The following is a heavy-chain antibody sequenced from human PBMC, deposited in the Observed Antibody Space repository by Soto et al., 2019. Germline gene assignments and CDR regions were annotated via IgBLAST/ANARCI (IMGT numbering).Heavy chain of an antibody. CDR1: GYIFVNYG. CDR2: ISPYSGNT. D-gene: IGHD3-16*01. Sequence: QVQLVQSGDEVRKPGSSVKVSCKASGYIFVNYGIAWVRQAPGQGLEWMGWISPYSGNTHYASKVQGRLTMTTATXXSTAYMDLGRLTSDETVVYSCGIVENYVTAAQQDVWGKGTTVTFSS. CDR3: GIVENYVTAAQQDV. J-gene: IGHJ6*04. V-gene: IGHV1-18*01.